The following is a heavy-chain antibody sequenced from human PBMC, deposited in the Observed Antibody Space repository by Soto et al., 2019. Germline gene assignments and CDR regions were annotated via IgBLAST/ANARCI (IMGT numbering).Heavy chain of an antibody. J-gene: IGHJ6*04. D-gene: IGHD3-10*01. Sequence: EVQLLESGGGLVRTGESLRRSCAASGFTFSHYVLSWVRQAPGRGLEWGSSISGRGSSVYLADSVRGRFTMSRDLSRNTVSLQMTRLRAEDTGIYYCAKVRASYLSASYFYYGLDVWGKVTTVTVSS. CDR1: GFTFSHYV. CDR2: ISGRGSSV. V-gene: IGHV3-23*01. CDR3: AKVRASYLSASYFYYGLDV.